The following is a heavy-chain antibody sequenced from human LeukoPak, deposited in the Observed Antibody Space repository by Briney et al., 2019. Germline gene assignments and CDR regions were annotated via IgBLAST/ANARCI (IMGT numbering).Heavy chain of an antibody. CDR3: ARGSSSSSGLYYYYYMDV. Sequence: SETLSLTCTVSGGSISSSSYYWGWIRQPPGKGLEWIGEINHSGSTNYNPSLKSRVTISVDTSKNQFSLKLSSVTAADTAVYYCARGSSSSSGLYYYYYMDVWGKGTTVTVSS. CDR2: INHSGST. D-gene: IGHD2-2*01. J-gene: IGHJ6*03. CDR1: GGSISSSSYY. V-gene: IGHV4-39*07.